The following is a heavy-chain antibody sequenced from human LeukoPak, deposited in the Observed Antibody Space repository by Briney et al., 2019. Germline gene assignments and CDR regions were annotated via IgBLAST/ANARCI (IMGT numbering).Heavy chain of an antibody. CDR3: ARGYSSGFFDY. CDR2: IYYSGST. J-gene: IGHJ4*02. V-gene: IGHV4-39*07. CDR1: GGSISSSSYY. Sequence: KSSETLSLTCTVSGGSISSSSYYWGWIRQPPGKGLEWIGSIYYSGSTYYNPSLKSRVTISVDTSKNQFSLKLSSVTAADTAVYYCARGYSSGFFDYWGQGTLVTVSS. D-gene: IGHD6-19*01.